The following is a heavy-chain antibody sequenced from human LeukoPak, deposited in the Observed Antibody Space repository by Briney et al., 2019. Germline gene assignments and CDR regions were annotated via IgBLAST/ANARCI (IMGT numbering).Heavy chain of an antibody. CDR3: ARGLNRWELGLGRFDP. CDR1: GLTFSSYA. V-gene: IGHV3-30*04. D-gene: IGHD1-26*01. CDR2: MSYDGSQT. Sequence: GGSLRLSCVVSGLTFSSYAFHWVRQAPGKGLDWVAIMSYDGSQTYYADSVKGRFTISRDNSKNTLYLQLNSLRLEDTAVYYCARGLNRWELGLGRFDPWGQGTLVTVSS. J-gene: IGHJ5*02.